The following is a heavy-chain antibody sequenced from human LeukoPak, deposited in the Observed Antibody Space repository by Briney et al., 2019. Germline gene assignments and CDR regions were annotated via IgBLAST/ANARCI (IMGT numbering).Heavy chain of an antibody. CDR1: GFPFSSYA. V-gene: IGHV3-74*01. J-gene: IGHJ5*02. D-gene: IGHD1-26*01. Sequence: AGGSLRLSCAASGFPFSSYAMYWVRQAPGKGLVWVARIHGDGDNISYADSVRGRFTISRDNAKDTLYLHMNSLRPEGTAVYYCARAQVGAPTDLWGQGTLVTVSS. CDR2: IHGDGDNI. CDR3: ARAQVGAPTDL.